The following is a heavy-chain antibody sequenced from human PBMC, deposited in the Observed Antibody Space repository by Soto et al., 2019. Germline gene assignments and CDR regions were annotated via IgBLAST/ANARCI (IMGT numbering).Heavy chain of an antibody. D-gene: IGHD3-10*01. CDR2: IWYDGSNE. Sequence: QVQLVESGGGVVQPGRSLRLSCVASGFTFSSYGMHWVRQAPGKGLEWVAMIWYDGSNEYYADSVKGRFTVSRDNSKNTLYLQMNSLRAEDTAVYFCTIPQSKPYGSGSHYQALRMDVWGQGTTVTVSS. V-gene: IGHV3-33*01. J-gene: IGHJ6*02. CDR1: GFTFSSYG. CDR3: TIPQSKPYGSGSHYQALRMDV.